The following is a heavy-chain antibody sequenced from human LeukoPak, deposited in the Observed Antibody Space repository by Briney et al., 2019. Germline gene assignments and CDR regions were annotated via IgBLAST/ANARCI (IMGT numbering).Heavy chain of an antibody. CDR3: ARDDDILTGTIDY. Sequence: GSVKVSCKASGYTFTSYYMHRVREAPGERLVGMVLMNPSVGSTSYAQNLQGIVTMTKDTPTSTVYMELSSLRSEDTAVYYCARDDDILTGTIDYWGQGTLVTVSS. CDR1: GYTFTSYY. J-gene: IGHJ4*02. V-gene: IGHV1-46*03. D-gene: IGHD3-9*01. CDR2: MNPSVGST.